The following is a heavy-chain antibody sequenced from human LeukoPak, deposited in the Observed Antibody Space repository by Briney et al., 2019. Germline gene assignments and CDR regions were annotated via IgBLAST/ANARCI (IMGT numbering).Heavy chain of an antibody. Sequence: GGSLRLSCAASGFTFSSYAMSWVRQAPGKGLEWVSAISGSGGSTYYADSMKGRFTISRDNSKNTLYLQMNSLRAEDTAVYYCAKALGGSPNLFDYWGQGTLVTVSS. D-gene: IGHD1-26*01. V-gene: IGHV3-23*01. J-gene: IGHJ4*02. CDR3: AKALGGSPNLFDY. CDR1: GFTFSSYA. CDR2: ISGSGGST.